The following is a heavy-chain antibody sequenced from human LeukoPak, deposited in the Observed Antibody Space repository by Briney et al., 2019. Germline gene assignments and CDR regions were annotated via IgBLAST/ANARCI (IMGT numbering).Heavy chain of an antibody. Sequence: PGGSLRLSCAASGFTFSSYSMNWVRQAPGKGLEWVSSISSSSYIYYADSVKGRFTISRDNAKNSLYLQMNSLRAEDTAVYYCAREARITYYDILTGLDYWGQGTLVTVSS. D-gene: IGHD3-9*01. V-gene: IGHV3-21*01. CDR3: AREARITYYDILTGLDY. CDR2: ISSSSYI. CDR1: GFTFSSYS. J-gene: IGHJ4*02.